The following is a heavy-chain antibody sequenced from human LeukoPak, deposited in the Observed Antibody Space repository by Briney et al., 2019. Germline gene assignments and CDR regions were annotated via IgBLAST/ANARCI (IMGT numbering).Heavy chain of an antibody. Sequence: GGSLRLSCGASGFTFSSYWMSWVRQAPGKGLEWVANIKQDGSEKYYVDSVKGRFTISRDNPKNTLYLQMNSLRAEDTAVYYCARDDGAGGPFDYWGQGTLVSVSS. CDR2: IKQDGSEK. V-gene: IGHV3-7*01. J-gene: IGHJ4*02. D-gene: IGHD3-10*01. CDR3: ARDDGAGGPFDY. CDR1: GFTFSSYW.